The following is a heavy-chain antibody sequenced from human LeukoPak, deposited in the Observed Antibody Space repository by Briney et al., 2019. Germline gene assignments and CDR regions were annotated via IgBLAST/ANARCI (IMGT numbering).Heavy chain of an antibody. CDR2: ISYSGNT. CDR1: GDSISSGGYY. Sequence: PSETLSLTCTVSGDSISSGGYYWSWIRQHPGKGLEWVGYISYSGNTYYNPSPKSRAAISADTPKNQFSLKLSSTTAADTAVYYCARAPVATPSEFDYWGQGTLVTVSS. CDR3: ARAPVATPSEFDY. D-gene: IGHD5-12*01. V-gene: IGHV4-31*03. J-gene: IGHJ4*02.